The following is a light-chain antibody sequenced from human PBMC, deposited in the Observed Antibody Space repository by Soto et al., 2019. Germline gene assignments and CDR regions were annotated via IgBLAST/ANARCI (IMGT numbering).Light chain of an antibody. Sequence: DIQMTQSPSTLSASVGDRVTITCRASQSISSWLAWYQQKPGKAPKLLIYDASSLESGVPSRLSGSGSGTEFHLTISSLQHDDFATYYCQQYNSYSPFGKRKKVEIK. V-gene: IGKV1-5*01. CDR3: QQYNSYSP. CDR2: DAS. J-gene: IGKJ1*01. CDR1: QSISSW.